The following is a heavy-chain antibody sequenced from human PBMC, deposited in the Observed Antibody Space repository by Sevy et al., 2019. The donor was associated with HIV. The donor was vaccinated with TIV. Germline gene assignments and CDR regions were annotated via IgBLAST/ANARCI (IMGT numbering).Heavy chain of an antibody. CDR3: ASAPQGCSDAITPRDY. V-gene: IGHV3-30-3*01. D-gene: IGHD1-20*01. CDR1: GFTFNTYA. CDR2: ISYDGGNK. Sequence: GGSLRLSCAASGFTFNTYAMHWVRQAPGKGLDWLTFISYDGGNKYYAVSVKGRFTISRDNSKSMVYLQMNSLRAEDTALYYCASAPQGCSDAITPRDYWGQGTLVTVSS. J-gene: IGHJ4*02.